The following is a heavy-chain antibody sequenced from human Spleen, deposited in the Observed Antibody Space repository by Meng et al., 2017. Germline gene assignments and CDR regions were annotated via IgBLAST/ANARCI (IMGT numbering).Heavy chain of an antibody. V-gene: IGHV4-38-2*01. Sequence: GSLRLSCAVSGYSVSSAYYWGWIRQPPGKGLEWIGSIYRSGGTSDNPSLRSRVTISLDTSKNQFSLKVKSVTAADTAVYYCARARSGTYYSDAFDIWGQGTMVTVSS. CDR2: IYRSGGT. CDR1: GYSVSSAYY. J-gene: IGHJ3*02. D-gene: IGHD1-26*01. CDR3: ARARSGTYYSDAFDI.